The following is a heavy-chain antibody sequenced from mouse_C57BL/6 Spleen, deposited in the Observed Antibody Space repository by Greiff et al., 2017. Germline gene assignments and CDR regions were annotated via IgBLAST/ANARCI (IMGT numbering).Heavy chain of an antibody. CDR2: IDPSDSYT. J-gene: IGHJ4*01. CDR1: GYTFTSYW. V-gene: IGHV1-69*01. Sequence: QVQLQQPGAELVMPGASVKLSCKASGYTFTSYWMHWVKQRPGQGLEWIGEIDPSDSYTNYNQKFKGKSTLTVDKSSSTAYMQLSSLTSEDSAVYYCARSSNYVSYAMDYWGQGTSVTVSS. CDR3: ARSSNYVSYAMDY. D-gene: IGHD2-5*01.